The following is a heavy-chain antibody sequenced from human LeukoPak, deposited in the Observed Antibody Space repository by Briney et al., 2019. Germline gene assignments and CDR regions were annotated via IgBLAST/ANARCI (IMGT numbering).Heavy chain of an antibody. CDR2: IWYDGSNK. CDR3: AKVGGSQRNWSWFDP. J-gene: IGHJ5*02. CDR1: GFTFSNYG. D-gene: IGHD1-26*01. V-gene: IGHV3-33*06. Sequence: QPGGSLRLSCAASGFTFSNYGINWVRQAPGKGLEWVAVIWYDGSNKYYADSVKGRFTISRDNSKNTLYLQMNSLRAEDTAVYYCAKVGGSQRNWSWFDPWGQGTLVTVSS.